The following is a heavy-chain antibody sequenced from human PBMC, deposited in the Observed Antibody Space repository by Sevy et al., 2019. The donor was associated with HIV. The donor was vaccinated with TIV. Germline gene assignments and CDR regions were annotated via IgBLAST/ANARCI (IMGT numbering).Heavy chain of an antibody. CDR2: INPNSGGT. D-gene: IGHD3-10*01. V-gene: IGHV1-2*02. Sequence: ASVKVSCKASGYSFTAYYIHWVRQAPGQGLEWMGWINPNSGGTHYIQNFQGRVTMTRDTSISTAYMELTGLRSDDTAVYYCAKVALGDLLLNWGQGTLVTVSS. J-gene: IGHJ4*02. CDR3: AKVALGDLLLN. CDR1: GYSFTAYY.